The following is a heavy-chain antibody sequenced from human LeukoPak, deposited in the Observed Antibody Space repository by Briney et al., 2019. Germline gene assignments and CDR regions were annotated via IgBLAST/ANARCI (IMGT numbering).Heavy chain of an antibody. CDR3: ARLVPAAIWAWFDP. CDR2: ISSGGTTT. D-gene: IGHD2-2*01. Sequence: PGGSLRLSCAASGFTFSSYAMSWVRQAPGKGLEWVSGISSGGTTTYYGDSVKGRFTISRDNPKNTLSLQMSSLRAEDTAVYYCARLVPAAIWAWFDPWGQGTLVTVSS. J-gene: IGHJ5*02. V-gene: IGHV3-23*01. CDR1: GFTFSSYA.